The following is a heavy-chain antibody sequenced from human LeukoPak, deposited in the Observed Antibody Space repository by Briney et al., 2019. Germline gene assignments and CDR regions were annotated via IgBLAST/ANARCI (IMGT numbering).Heavy chain of an antibody. J-gene: IGHJ2*01. CDR2: ISSSGSGGNT. Sequence: GGSLRLSCAASGVTLSSYAMSWARQAPGKGLEWASGISSSGSGGNTYYADSVKGRFTISRGSSKNTLFLHMNTLRAEDTAIYYCAKDRTVGASYWYFDLWGRGTLVTVSS. CDR1: GVTLSSYA. CDR3: AKDRTVGASYWYFDL. V-gene: IGHV3-23*01. D-gene: IGHD1-26*01.